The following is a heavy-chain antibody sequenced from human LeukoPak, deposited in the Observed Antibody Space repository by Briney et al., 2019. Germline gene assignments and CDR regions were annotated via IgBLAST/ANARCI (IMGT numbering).Heavy chain of an antibody. Sequence: PSETLSLTCTVSGGSISSSSYYWGWIRQPPGKGLEWIGSIYYSGSTYYNPSLKSRVTISVDTSKNQFSLKLSSVTAADTAVYYCAKNYDFLTGYASWGQGTLVTVSS. J-gene: IGHJ4*02. CDR1: GGSISSSSYY. CDR2: IYYSGST. D-gene: IGHD3-9*01. V-gene: IGHV4-39*07. CDR3: AKNYDFLTGYAS.